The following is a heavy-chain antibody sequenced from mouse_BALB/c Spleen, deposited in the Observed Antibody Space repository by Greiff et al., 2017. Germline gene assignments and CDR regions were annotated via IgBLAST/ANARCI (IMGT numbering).Heavy chain of an antibody. V-gene: IGHV5-17*02. J-gene: IGHJ4*01. Sequence: DVMLVESGGGLVQPGGSRKLSCAASGFTFSSFGMHWVRQAPEKGLEWVAYISSGSSTIYYADTVKGRFTISRDNPKNTLFLQMTSLRSEDTAMYYCARSDWDDYAMDYWGQGTSVTVSS. D-gene: IGHD4-1*01. CDR3: ARSDWDDYAMDY. CDR1: GFTFSSFG. CDR2: ISSGSSTI.